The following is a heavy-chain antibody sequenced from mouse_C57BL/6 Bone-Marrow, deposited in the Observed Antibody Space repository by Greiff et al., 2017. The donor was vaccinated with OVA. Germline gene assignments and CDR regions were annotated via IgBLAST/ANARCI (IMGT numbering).Heavy chain of an antibody. D-gene: IGHD3-3*01. CDR2: ISGGGGNP. J-gene: IGHJ2*01. CDR3: ARHRGYYFDY. CDR1: GFTFSSYT. V-gene: IGHV5-9*01. Sequence: EVHLVESGGGLVKPGGSLKLSCAASGFTFSSYTMSWVRQTPEKRLEWVATISGGGGNPYYPDSVKGRFTISRDNAKNTLYLQMSSLRSEDTALYYCARHRGYYFDYWGQGTTLTVSS.